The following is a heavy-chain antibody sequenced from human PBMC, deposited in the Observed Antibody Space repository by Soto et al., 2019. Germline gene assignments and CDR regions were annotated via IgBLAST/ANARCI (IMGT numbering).Heavy chain of an antibody. V-gene: IGHV3-21*01. Sequence: GGSLRLSCAASGFTFSSYSMNWVRQAPGKGLEWVSSISSSSSYIYYADSVKGRFTISRDNAKNSLYLQMNSLRAEDTAVYYCAFWGYSYGYDVYYYGMDVWGQGTTVPSP. D-gene: IGHD5-18*01. CDR1: GFTFSSYS. CDR2: ISSSSSYI. CDR3: AFWGYSYGYDVYYYGMDV. J-gene: IGHJ6*02.